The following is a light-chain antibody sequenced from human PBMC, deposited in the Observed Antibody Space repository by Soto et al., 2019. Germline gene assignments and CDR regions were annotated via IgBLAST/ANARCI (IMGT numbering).Light chain of an antibody. CDR1: QSISSS. J-gene: IGKJ5*01. CDR2: DAT. Sequence: IHLTQSPSSLSASFGYKFTITNRASQSISSSLNWYQQKPVKAPKLLIFDATNLETGVPSRFSGGGSRTHFSFTISSLQPEDFATYYCHQYDSLPPTFGQGTRLEIK. V-gene: IGKV1-33*01. CDR3: HQYDSLPPT.